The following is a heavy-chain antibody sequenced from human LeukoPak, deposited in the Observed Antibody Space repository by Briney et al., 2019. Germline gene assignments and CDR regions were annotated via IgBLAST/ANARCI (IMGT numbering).Heavy chain of an antibody. CDR3: ARHGNYYDTSQSDP. CDR2: VYHSGNT. V-gene: IGHV4-38-2*01. Sequence: SETLSLTCAVSGYSISSGYYWCWIRQPPGKGLGGIGSVYHSGNTYYNPSLKSRVTISVDTSKNQFSLKLSSVTAADTAVYYCARHGNYYDTSQSDPWGQGTLVTVSS. CDR1: GYSISSGYY. D-gene: IGHD3-22*01. J-gene: IGHJ5*02.